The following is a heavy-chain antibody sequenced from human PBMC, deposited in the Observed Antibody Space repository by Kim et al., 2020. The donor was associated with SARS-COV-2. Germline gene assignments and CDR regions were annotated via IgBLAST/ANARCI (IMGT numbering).Heavy chain of an antibody. CDR3: ASHGGIQLWTRSSDY. CDR1: GGSISSSSYY. V-gene: IGHV4-39*01. D-gene: IGHD5-18*01. J-gene: IGHJ4*02. CDR2: IYYSGST. Sequence: SETLSLTCTVSGGSISSSSYYWGWIRQPPGKGLEWIGSIYYSGSTYYNPSLKSRVTISVDTSKNQFSLKLSSVTAADTAVYYCASHGGIQLWTRSSDYWGQGTLVTVSS.